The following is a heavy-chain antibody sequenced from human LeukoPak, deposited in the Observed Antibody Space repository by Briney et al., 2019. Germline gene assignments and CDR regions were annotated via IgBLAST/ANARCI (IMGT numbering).Heavy chain of an antibody. CDR2: ISGSSGTI. CDR1: GFTFSDYY. Sequence: GGSLRLSCAASGFTFSDYYVSWIRQAPGKGLEWVSYISGSSGTIYYADSAKGRFSISRDNTKGSLFLQLNSLRAEDTAVYYCARDLGYCTNGVCHTRFDYWGQGTLVTVSS. D-gene: IGHD2-8*01. J-gene: IGHJ4*02. CDR3: ARDLGYCTNGVCHTRFDY. V-gene: IGHV3-11*01.